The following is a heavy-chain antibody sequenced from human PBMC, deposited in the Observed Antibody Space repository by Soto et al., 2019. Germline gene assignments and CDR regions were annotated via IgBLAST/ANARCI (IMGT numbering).Heavy chain of an antibody. J-gene: IGHJ4*02. Sequence: PGGSLRLSCAASGFTFSSYWMHWVRQAPGKGLVWVSRINSDGSSTSYADSVKGRFTISRDNAKNTLYLQMNSLRAEDTAVYYCARDRYYDSSGYYPSGSGYWGQGTLVTVSS. V-gene: IGHV3-74*01. CDR3: ARDRYYDSSGYYPSGSGY. CDR2: INSDGSST. D-gene: IGHD3-22*01. CDR1: GFTFSSYW.